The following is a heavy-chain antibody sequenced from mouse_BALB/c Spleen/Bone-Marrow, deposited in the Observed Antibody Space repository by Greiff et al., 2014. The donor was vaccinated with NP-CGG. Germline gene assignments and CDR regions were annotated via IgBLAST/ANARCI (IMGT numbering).Heavy chain of an antibody. Sequence: VQLVESGAELMKPGASVKISCKATGYTFSSYWIEWIKQRPGHGPEWIGEILPGSVTTNYNGRFKGKATFTTDTSSNTAYMQLSSLTSEDSAVYYCARGHFDYWGPGTTLTVS. V-gene: IGHV1-9*01. CDR2: ILPGSVTT. J-gene: IGHJ2*01. CDR1: GYTFSSYW. CDR3: ARGHFDY.